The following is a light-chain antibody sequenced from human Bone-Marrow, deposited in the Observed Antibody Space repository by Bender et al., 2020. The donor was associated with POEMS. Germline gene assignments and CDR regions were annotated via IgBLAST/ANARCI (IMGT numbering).Light chain of an antibody. CDR2: EVN. J-gene: IGLJ2*01. CDR1: SSDIGNYNL. CDR3: CSYVGSSTWV. V-gene: IGLV2-23*02. Sequence: QSALTQPASVSGSPGQSITISCTGTSSDIGNYNLVSWYQQHPGEAPKLIIYEVNKRPSGVSDRFSGSKSANTASLTISGLQAEDEADYFCCSYVGSSTWVFGGGTKVTVL.